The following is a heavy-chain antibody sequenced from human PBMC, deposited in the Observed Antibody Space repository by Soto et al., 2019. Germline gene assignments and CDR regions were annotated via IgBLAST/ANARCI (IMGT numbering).Heavy chain of an antibody. J-gene: IGHJ5*02. Sequence: SEILSLTCTVSGGSISSGGYYWSWIRQHPGKGLEWIGYIYYSGSTYYNPPLKSRVTISVDTSKNQFSLKLSSVTAADTAVYYCARGFSIAVARGWFDPWGQGTLVTVSS. D-gene: IGHD6-19*01. V-gene: IGHV4-31*03. CDR2: IYYSGST. CDR3: ARGFSIAVARGWFDP. CDR1: GGSISSGGYY.